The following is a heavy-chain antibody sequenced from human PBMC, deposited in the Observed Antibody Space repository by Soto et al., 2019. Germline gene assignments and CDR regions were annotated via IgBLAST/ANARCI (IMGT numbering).Heavy chain of an antibody. Sequence: QVQLVESGGGVVQPGRSLRLSCAASGFTFSYYAMHWVRQAPGKGLEWVAVMSYDGSSKNYPESVKGRFTISRDNSKNTLFLQMNSLRDEDTAVYYCARDSSKWVSWYFDLWGRGTLVIVSS. D-gene: IGHD1-26*01. J-gene: IGHJ2*01. CDR3: ARDSSKWVSWYFDL. V-gene: IGHV3-30-3*01. CDR1: GFTFSYYA. CDR2: MSYDGSSK.